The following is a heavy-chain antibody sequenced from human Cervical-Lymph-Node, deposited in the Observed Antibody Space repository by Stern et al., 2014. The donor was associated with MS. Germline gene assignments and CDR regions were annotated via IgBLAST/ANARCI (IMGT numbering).Heavy chain of an antibody. Sequence: QLQLQESGPGLVKPSETLSLTCTVSGGSITSSSHYWGWIRQPPGKGLEWLGNIYYTGETYYTPSLKSRVTISIDTSRTNFSRKLSSVTAADTAVFYCARIAGGYLYYYGMDVWGQGTTVTVSS. D-gene: IGHD3-16*01. CDR3: ARIAGGYLYYYGMDV. CDR1: GGSITSSSHY. J-gene: IGHJ6*02. CDR2: IYYTGET. V-gene: IGHV4-39*01.